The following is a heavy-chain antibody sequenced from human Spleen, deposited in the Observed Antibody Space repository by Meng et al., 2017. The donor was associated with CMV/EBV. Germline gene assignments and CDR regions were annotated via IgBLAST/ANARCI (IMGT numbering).Heavy chain of an antibody. V-gene: IGHV4-39*07. Sequence: SETLSLTCTVSGGSINSNSYYWGWIRQPPGKGLEWIGNIYYSGSTYYNPSLKSRVTISVDTSKNQFSLKLSSVTAADTAVYYCAREDFWSGYRTAYFDYWGQGTLVTVSS. CDR1: GGSINSNSYY. CDR2: IYYSGST. CDR3: AREDFWSGYRTAYFDY. J-gene: IGHJ4*02. D-gene: IGHD3-3*01.